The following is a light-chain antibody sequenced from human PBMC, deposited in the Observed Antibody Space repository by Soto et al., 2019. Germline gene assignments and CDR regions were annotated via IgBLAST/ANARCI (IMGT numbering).Light chain of an antibody. CDR2: AAS. V-gene: IGKV3-20*01. Sequence: IVLQQSPGTLSLSPGERATLSCRASQSISSGYLAWYQQKPGQAPRLLIYAASSRATGIPDRFSCSGSGTDFALAISRLEPEDFAVYYCKQYGSSSSTFGQGTQLEIK. J-gene: IGKJ2*01. CDR3: KQYGSSSST. CDR1: QSISSGY.